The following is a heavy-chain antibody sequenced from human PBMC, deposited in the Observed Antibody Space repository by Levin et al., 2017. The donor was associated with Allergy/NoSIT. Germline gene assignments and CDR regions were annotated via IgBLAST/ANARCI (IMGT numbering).Heavy chain of an antibody. CDR3: ATFYYDSSGSDLLFDY. Sequence: VASVKVSCKVSGYTLTELSMHWVRQAPGKGLEWMGGFDPEDGETIYAQKFQGRVTMTEDTSTDTAYMELSSLRSEDTAVYYCATFYYDSSGSDLLFDYWGQGTLVTVSS. CDR2: FDPEDGET. D-gene: IGHD3-22*01. V-gene: IGHV1-24*01. J-gene: IGHJ4*02. CDR1: GYTLTELS.